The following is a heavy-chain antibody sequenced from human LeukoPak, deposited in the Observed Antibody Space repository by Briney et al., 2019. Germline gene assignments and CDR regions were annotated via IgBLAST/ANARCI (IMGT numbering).Heavy chain of an antibody. CDR2: ISNDGSNK. J-gene: IGHJ4*02. V-gene: IGHV3-30*18. CDR1: GFTFSSYD. CDR3: AKGLVDSVGPNDY. D-gene: IGHD5-12*01. Sequence: PGGSLRLSCAGSGFTFSSYDMHWVRQAPGKGLEWLALISNDGSNKYYADSVKGRFTISRDNSKNTLYLQMNSLRTEDTAVYYCAKGLVDSVGPNDYWGQGTLVTVSS.